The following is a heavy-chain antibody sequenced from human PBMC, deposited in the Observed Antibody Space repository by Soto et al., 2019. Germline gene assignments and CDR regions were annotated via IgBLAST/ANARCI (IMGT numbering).Heavy chain of an antibody. J-gene: IGHJ3*02. CDR1: GFTFSNAW. V-gene: IGHV3-15*07. CDR3: TTEGGSYEGDAFDI. CDR2: IKSKTDGGTT. Sequence: GGSLRLSCAASGFTFSNAWMNWVRQAPGKGLEWVGRIKSKTDGGTTDYAAPVKGRFTISRDDSKNTLYLQMNSLKTEDTAVYYCTTEGGSYEGDAFDIWGQGTMVTVSS. D-gene: IGHD1-26*01.